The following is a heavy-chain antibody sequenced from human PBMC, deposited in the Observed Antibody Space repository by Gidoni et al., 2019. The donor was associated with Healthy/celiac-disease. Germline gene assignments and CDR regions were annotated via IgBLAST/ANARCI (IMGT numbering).Heavy chain of an antibody. V-gene: IGHV3-30*18. D-gene: IGHD4-17*01. CDR3: AKDGTDLGDYGTSRGFYFDY. J-gene: IGHJ4*02. CDR2: ISYDGSNK. Sequence: QVQLVESGGGVVQPGRSLRLSCAASGFTFSSYGMHWVRQAPGKGLEWVAVISYDGSNKYYADSVKGRFTISRDNSKNTLYLQMNSLRAEDTAVYYCAKDGTDLGDYGTSRGFYFDYWGREPWSPSPQ. CDR1: GFTFSSYG.